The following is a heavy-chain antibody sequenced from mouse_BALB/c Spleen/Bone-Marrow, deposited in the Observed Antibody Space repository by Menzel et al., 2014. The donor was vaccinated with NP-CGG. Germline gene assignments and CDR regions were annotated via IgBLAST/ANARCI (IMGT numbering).Heavy chain of an antibody. CDR3: ARADWIYWYFDV. CDR2: IWAGGST. Sequence: VQLQESGPGLVAPSQRLSITCTVSGFSLTSYGVHWVRQPPGKGLEWLGVIWAGGSTNYNSALMSRLSISKDDSKSQVFLKMNSLQTDDTAMNYCARADWIYWYFDVWGAGTTVTVSS. V-gene: IGHV2-9*02. D-gene: IGHD4-1*01. J-gene: IGHJ1*01. CDR1: GFSLTSYG.